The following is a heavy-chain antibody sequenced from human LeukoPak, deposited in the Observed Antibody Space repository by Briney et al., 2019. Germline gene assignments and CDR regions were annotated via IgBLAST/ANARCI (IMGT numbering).Heavy chain of an antibody. CDR1: GGSFSGYY. D-gene: IGHD6-13*01. V-gene: IGHV4-34*01. J-gene: IGHJ6*03. CDR3: ARTVRQQLYYYYYYYMDV. CDR2: INHSGST. Sequence: SETLSLTCAVYGGSFSGYYWSCIRQPPGKGLEWIGEINHSGSTNYNPSLKSRVTISVDTSKNQFSLKLSSVTAADTAVYYCARTVRQQLYYYYYYYMDVWGKGTTVTVSS.